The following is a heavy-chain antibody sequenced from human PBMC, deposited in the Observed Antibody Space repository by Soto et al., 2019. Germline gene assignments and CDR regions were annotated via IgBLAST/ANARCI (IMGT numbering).Heavy chain of an antibody. CDR2: INGDGSTT. V-gene: IGHV3-74*01. Sequence: LRLSCAVSGFTFSGSWMHWVRQAPGKGLVWFSCINGDGSTTSYADSVKGRFTISRDNAKNTLYLQMDSLRAEDTAVYFCASAKIGDYFQAYWGQGTLVTVSS. J-gene: IGHJ4*02. CDR3: ASAKIGDYFQAY. D-gene: IGHD4-17*01. CDR1: GFTFSGSW.